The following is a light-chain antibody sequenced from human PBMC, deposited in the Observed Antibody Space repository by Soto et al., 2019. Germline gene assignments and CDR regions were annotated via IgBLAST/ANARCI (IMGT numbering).Light chain of an antibody. CDR2: EVN. Sequence: QSVLTQPASVSGSPGQSITISCTGTNSDVGDYKFVSWYQQQPDKAPRLLLYEVNKRPSGVSDRFSGSKSGNTASLTISGLQAEDEADYFCISYTGRSTPVFGGGTKLTVL. J-gene: IGLJ2*01. CDR3: ISYTGRSTPV. V-gene: IGLV2-14*01. CDR1: NSDVGDYKF.